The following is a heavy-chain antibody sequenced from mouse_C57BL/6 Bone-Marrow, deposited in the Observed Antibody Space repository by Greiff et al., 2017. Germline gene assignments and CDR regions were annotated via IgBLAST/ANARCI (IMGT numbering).Heavy chain of an antibody. J-gene: IGHJ1*03. Sequence: EVQLQQSVAELVRPGASVKLSCTASGFNIKNTYMPWVKQRPEQGLEWIGKIDPANGNTKYAPKFQGKATLTADTSSNTAYLQLSSLTSEDTVIYYCAGDCYYFYWYFDVWGTGTTVTVSS. CDR2: IDPANGNT. CDR1: GFNIKNTY. D-gene: IGHD2-3*01. V-gene: IGHV14-3*01. CDR3: AGDCYYFYWYFDV.